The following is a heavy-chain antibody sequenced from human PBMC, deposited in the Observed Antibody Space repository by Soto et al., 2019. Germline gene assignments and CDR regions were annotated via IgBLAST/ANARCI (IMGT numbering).Heavy chain of an antibody. CDR3: SRGKGMEENYYYHGMDV. D-gene: IGHD1-1*01. J-gene: IGHJ6*02. Sequence: QVQVVQSGAEVKKPGASVKVSCKASGYSFSTYSMHWVRQAPGQGLEWMGWINGANGNTRYSQKFKDRVSISRDTPASTGYMEPSRLRSEDTGAYYCSRGKGMEENYYYHGMDVWGPGTTVIVSS. CDR2: INGANGNT. V-gene: IGHV1-3*01. CDR1: GYSFSTYS.